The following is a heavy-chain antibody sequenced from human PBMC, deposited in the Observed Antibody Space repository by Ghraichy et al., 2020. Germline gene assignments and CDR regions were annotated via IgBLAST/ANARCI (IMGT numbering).Heavy chain of an antibody. V-gene: IGHV3-7*01. D-gene: IGHD2-15*01. Sequence: GESLNISCAASGFTFSSYWMSWVRQAPGKGLEWVANIKQDGSEKYYVDSVKGRFTISRDNAKNSLYLQMNSLRAEDTAVYYCARDGGYCSGGSCYIDYWGQGTLVTVSS. CDR3: ARDGGYCSGGSCYIDY. J-gene: IGHJ4*02. CDR1: GFTFSSYW. CDR2: IKQDGSEK.